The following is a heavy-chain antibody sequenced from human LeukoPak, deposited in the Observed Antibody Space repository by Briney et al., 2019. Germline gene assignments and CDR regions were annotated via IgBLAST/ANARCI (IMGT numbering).Heavy chain of an antibody. J-gene: IGHJ6*02. CDR2: ISSSRSTI. Sequence: PGGSLRLSCAASGFTLSSYSMNWVRQAPGKGLEWVSYISSSRSTIYYADSVKGRFTISRDNAKNSLYLQMNSLRDQDTAVYYCATKGRSSSSWYGNYYYGMDVWGQGSTVTVSS. D-gene: IGHD6-13*01. CDR1: GFTLSSYS. CDR3: ATKGRSSSSWYGNYYYGMDV. V-gene: IGHV3-48*02.